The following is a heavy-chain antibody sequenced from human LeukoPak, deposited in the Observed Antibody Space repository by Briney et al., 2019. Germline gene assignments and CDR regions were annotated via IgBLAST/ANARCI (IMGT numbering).Heavy chain of an antibody. CDR2: INHSGST. CDR3: ARVLDSSGYYYGFDP. D-gene: IGHD3-22*01. J-gene: IGHJ5*02. Sequence: SETLSLTCAVYGGSSSGYYWSWIRQPPGKGLEWIGEINHSGSTNYNPSLKSRVTISVDTSKNQFSLKLSSVTAADTAVYYCARVLDSSGYYYGFDPWGQGTLVTVSS. V-gene: IGHV4-34*01. CDR1: GGSSSGYY.